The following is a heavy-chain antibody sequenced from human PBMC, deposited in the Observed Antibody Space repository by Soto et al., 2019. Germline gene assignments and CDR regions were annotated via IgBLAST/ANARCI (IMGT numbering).Heavy chain of an antibody. D-gene: IGHD6-19*01. CDR2: IDSSGEK. CDR3: ARRHLAVAVSPWFDP. V-gene: IGHV2-26*01. CDR1: GVSITDSEMG. J-gene: IGHJ5*02. Sequence: QVTLKESGPVLVNPTETLTLRCTVSGVSITDSEMGVRWMRQLQGQPLEGVAQIDSSGEKSYRTFLKSRLAISKDTSKTQIVLTMTNMDPADTATYYCARRHLAVAVSPWFDPWGQGIPVTVSS.